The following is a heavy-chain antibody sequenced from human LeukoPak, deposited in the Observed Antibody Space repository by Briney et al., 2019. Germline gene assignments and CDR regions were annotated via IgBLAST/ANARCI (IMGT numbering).Heavy chain of an antibody. CDR2: ISGSGGST. CDR1: GFTFSSYA. D-gene: IGHD2-2*01. CDR3: AKGRVVPAAYDY. J-gene: IGHJ4*02. V-gene: IGHV3-23*01. Sequence: GGTLRLSCAASGFTFSSYAMSWVRQAPGKGLEWVLAISGSGGSTYYADSVKGRFTISRDNSKNTLYLQMNSLRAEDTAVYYCAKGRVVPAAYDYWGQGTLVTVSS.